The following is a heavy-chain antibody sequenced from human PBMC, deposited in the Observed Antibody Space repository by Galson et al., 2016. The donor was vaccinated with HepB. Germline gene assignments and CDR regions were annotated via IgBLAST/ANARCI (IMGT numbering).Heavy chain of an antibody. V-gene: IGHV3-11*01. CDR3: ARDLPDDSVEYFDVFDL. J-gene: IGHJ3*01. CDR2: ISRSGDSM. D-gene: IGHD4-17*01. Sequence: SLRLSCAASGFNLSDYYMNWIRQAPGKGLEWVSYISRSGDSMLYADSVRGRFTISRDNVKKSLYLQMTNLRAEDTAVYYCARDLPDDSVEYFDVFDLWGQGTMVTGSS. CDR1: GFNLSDYY.